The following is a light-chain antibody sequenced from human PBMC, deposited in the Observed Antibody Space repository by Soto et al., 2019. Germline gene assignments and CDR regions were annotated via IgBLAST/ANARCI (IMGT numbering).Light chain of an antibody. J-gene: IGLJ2*01. CDR1: SRDVGGHDY. CDR2: EVT. CDR3: NSYVTGNSLI. V-gene: IGLV2-8*01. Sequence: SALTQPPSASGSPGQSVTISCTGTSRDVGGHDYVSWYQQHPGKAPKLLIYEVTKRPSGVPDRFSGSKSGNTASLTVSGLQADDEADYYCNSYVTGNSLIFGGGTKVTVL.